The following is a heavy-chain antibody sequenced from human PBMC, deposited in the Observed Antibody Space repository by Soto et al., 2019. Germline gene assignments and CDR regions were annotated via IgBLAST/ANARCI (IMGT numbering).Heavy chain of an antibody. Sequence: QLQLQESGPGLVKPSETLSLTCTVSGGSISSSSYYWGWIRQPPGKGLEWIGSIYYSGSTYYNPSLKSRVTISVDTSKNQFSLKLSSVTAADTAVYYCASSKGYNWNADYWGQGTLVTVSS. D-gene: IGHD1-1*01. CDR1: GGSISSSSYY. J-gene: IGHJ4*02. CDR3: ASSKGYNWNADY. V-gene: IGHV4-39*01. CDR2: IYYSGST.